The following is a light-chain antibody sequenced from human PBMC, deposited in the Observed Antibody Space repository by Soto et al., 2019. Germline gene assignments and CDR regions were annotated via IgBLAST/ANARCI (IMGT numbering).Light chain of an antibody. V-gene: IGKV1-9*01. CDR1: QGISSY. CDR2: AAS. Sequence: DLPMTQSPSTLSGSVGDRVTITCRASQGISSYLAWYQQEPGKAPKLLIYAASTLQSGVPLRFSGSGSGTSFTLTISSLQPEDFATYYCQQLLSYPITFGQGTRLEIK. J-gene: IGKJ5*01. CDR3: QQLLSYPIT.